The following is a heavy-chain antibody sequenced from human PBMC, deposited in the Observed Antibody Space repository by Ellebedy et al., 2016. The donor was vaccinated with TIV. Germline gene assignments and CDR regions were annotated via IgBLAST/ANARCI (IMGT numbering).Heavy chain of an antibody. J-gene: IGHJ4*02. Sequence: ASVKVSCKASGYTFTGYYMHWVRQAPGQGPEWMGWINVNSGGTNYAQRFQGRVAMTRDTSINTAYMELSRLRSDDTAVYYCARDATSYYYGSGSGLDYWGQGTLVTVSS. CDR2: INVNSGGT. CDR1: GYTFTGYY. D-gene: IGHD3-10*01. V-gene: IGHV1-2*02. CDR3: ARDATSYYYGSGSGLDY.